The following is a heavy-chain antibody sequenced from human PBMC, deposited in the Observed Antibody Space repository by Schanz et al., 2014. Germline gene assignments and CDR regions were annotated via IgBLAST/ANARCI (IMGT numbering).Heavy chain of an antibody. CDR3: ARDEGRDGYNLAFDV. V-gene: IGHV3-53*01. D-gene: IGHD2-21*01. CDR1: GFSVGTHY. CDR2: LYINAGST. J-gene: IGHJ3*01. Sequence: EVQLVESGGGLVQPGGSLRLSCAVSGFSVGTHYMSWARQAPGKGLEWISSLYINAGSTRYADSVKGRFFISRDSSKNTLFLQMNSLRADDTAIYFCARDEGRDGYNLAFDVWGQGTLVTVSS.